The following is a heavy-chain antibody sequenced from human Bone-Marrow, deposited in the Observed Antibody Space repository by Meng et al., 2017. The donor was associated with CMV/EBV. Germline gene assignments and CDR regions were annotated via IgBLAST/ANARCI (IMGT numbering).Heavy chain of an antibody. CDR3: TKDLSAYSSSWYSFGPSSYYYYGMDV. D-gene: IGHD6-13*01. J-gene: IGHJ6*02. CDR2: IRYDGNNK. V-gene: IGHV3-30*02. CDR1: GFTFSSYG. Sequence: GGSLRLSCAASGFTFSSYGMHCVRQAPGKGLEWVAFIRYDGNNKYYADSVKGRFTIFRDNSKNTLYLQMNSVRAEDTAVYYCTKDLSAYSSSWYSFGPSSYYYYGMDVWGQGTTVTVSS.